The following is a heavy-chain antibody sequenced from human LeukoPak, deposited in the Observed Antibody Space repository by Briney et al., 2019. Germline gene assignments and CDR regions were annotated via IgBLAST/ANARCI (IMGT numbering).Heavy chain of an antibody. CDR2: IIPIFGTA. Sequence: SVKVSCKASGGTFSSYAISWVRQAPGQGLEWMGGIIPIFGTANYAQKFQGRVTITADESTSTAYMELSSLRSEDTAVYYCARAPMVRGVIWSPRYYFDYWGQGTLVTVSS. V-gene: IGHV1-69*13. J-gene: IGHJ4*02. D-gene: IGHD3-10*01. CDR3: ARAPMVRGVIWSPRYYFDY. CDR1: GGTFSSYA.